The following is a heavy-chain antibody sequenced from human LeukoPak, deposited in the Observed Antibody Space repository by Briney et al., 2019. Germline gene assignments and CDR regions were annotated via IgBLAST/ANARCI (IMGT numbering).Heavy chain of an antibody. V-gene: IGHV3-9*01. Sequence: GRSLRLSCAASGFTFGDYAMHWVRQAPGKGLEWVSGISWNSGSIGYADSVKGRFTISRDNAKNSLYLQMNSLRAEDTALYYCASGYSYGYGIYYWGQGTLVTVSS. CDR1: GFTFGDYA. CDR2: ISWNSGSI. D-gene: IGHD5-18*01. CDR3: ASGYSYGYGIYY. J-gene: IGHJ4*02.